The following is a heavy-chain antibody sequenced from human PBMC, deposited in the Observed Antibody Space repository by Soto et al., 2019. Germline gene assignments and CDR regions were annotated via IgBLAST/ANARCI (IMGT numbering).Heavy chain of an antibody. J-gene: IGHJ6*02. CDR2: INPHSGGT. CDR1: GYTFTVYY. CDR3: ARDRVGLGSEWYYDGMDV. Sequence: GASVKVSCKASGYTFTVYYMHWVRQAPGQGPEWMGWINPHSGGTNYAQKFQGRVTMTRDTSINTAYMELSRLRSDDTAVYYCARDRVGLGSEWYYDGMDVWGQGTTVTVSS. D-gene: IGHD3-16*01. V-gene: IGHV1-2*02.